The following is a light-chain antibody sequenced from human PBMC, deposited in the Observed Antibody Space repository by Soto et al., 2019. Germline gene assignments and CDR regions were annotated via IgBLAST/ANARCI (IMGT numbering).Light chain of an antibody. Sequence: DIQLTQSPSSLSASVGDRVTITCRASQSIYDSLHWYQQKPGKAPKLLIYAAYNLQSGVPSRFSGSGSGADFTLTISSLQSEDVAVYYCQQYYSTPLSFGGGTKVDIK. V-gene: IGKV1-39*01. CDR3: QQYYSTPLS. CDR1: QSIYDS. CDR2: AAY. J-gene: IGKJ4*01.